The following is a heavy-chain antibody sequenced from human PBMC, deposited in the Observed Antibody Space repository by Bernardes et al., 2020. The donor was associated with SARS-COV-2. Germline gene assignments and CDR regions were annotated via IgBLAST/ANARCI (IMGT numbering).Heavy chain of an antibody. D-gene: IGHD1-26*01. CDR1: GFSFSEYA. CDR3: ARGRGAVAPMDY. CDR2: ISSRSNTI. Sequence: GWSLRLSCEASGFSFSEYAMNLVRQAPGKGLEWVSYISSRSNTIYVADTVKGRFAISRDNAKNSVYLEMNSLRAEDTAVYYCARGRGAVAPMDYWGQGTLVTVSS. J-gene: IGHJ4*02. V-gene: IGHV3-48*01.